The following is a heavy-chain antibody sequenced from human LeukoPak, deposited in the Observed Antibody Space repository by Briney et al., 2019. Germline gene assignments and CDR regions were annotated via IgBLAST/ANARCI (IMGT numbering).Heavy chain of an antibody. CDR1: GFTFNSYW. CDR2: LSLDGSEK. CDR3: ARDSEKSSSFAFDI. J-gene: IGHJ3*02. V-gene: IGHV3-7*01. D-gene: IGHD6-13*01. Sequence: PGGSLRLSCAASGFTFNSYWTNWVRQAPGKGLEWVASLSLDGSEKYYVGSVKGRFTISRDNAQKSLYLRMNSLRAEDTAVYYCARDSEKSSSFAFDIWGQGTMVTVSS.